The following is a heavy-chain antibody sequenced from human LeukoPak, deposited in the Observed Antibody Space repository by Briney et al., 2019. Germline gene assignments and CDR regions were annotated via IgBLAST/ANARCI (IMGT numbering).Heavy chain of an antibody. J-gene: IGHJ4*02. Sequence: SETLSLTCTVSGYSISSGYYWGWIRQPPGKGLEWIGSIYHSGSTYYNPSLKSRVTISVDTSKNQFSLKLSSVTAADTAVYYCARLYYYDSSGYYFPYYYFDYWGQGTLVTVSP. CDR3: ARLYYYDSSGYYFPYYYFDY. D-gene: IGHD3-22*01. V-gene: IGHV4-38-2*02. CDR1: GYSISSGYY. CDR2: IYHSGST.